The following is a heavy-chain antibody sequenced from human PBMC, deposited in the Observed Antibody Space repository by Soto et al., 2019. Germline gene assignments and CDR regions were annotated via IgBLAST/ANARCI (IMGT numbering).Heavy chain of an antibody. CDR2: ISSSGSTI. J-gene: IGHJ6*02. CDR1: GFTFSSYE. CDR3: AIEQSSSWYSDYYYGMDV. V-gene: IGHV3-48*03. D-gene: IGHD6-13*01. Sequence: EVQLVESGGGLVQPGGSLRLSCAASGFTFSSYEMNWVRQAPGKGLEWVSYISSSGSTIYYADSVKGRFTISRDNAKNSLYLQMNSLGAEDTAVYYCAIEQSSSWYSDYYYGMDVWGQGTTVTVSS.